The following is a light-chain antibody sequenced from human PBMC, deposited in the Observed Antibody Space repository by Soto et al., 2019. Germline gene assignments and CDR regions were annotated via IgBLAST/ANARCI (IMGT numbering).Light chain of an antibody. J-gene: IGLJ3*02. CDR2: DVV. Sequence: QSALTQPRSVSGSPGQSVTISCTGTSSDVGGYNYVSWYQQHPGKAPKLMIYDVVKRPSGVPDRFSGSKSGNTASLTISGLRAEDGADYYCCSYAGSYTLVFGGGTKLTVL. CDR3: CSYAGSYTLV. CDR1: SSDVGGYNY. V-gene: IGLV2-11*01.